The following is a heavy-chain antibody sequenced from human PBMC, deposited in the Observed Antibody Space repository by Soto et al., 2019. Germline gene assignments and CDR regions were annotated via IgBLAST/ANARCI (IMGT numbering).Heavy chain of an antibody. CDR3: ARVPSP. V-gene: IGHV4-30-2*01. J-gene: IGHJ5*02. CDR1: DGSIGSGGYS. Sequence: SETLSLTCAVSDGSIGSGGYSWSWIRQPPGKGLEWIGYIYHSGSTYYNPSLKSRVTISVDRSKNQFSLKLSSVTAADTAVYYCARVPSPWGQGTLVTVS. CDR2: IYHSGST.